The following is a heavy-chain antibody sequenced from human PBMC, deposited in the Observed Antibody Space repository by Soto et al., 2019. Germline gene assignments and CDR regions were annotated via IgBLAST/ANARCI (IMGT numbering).Heavy chain of an antibody. Sequence: PSETLSLTCTVSGGSISSSSYYWGWIRQPPGKGLEWIGSIYYSGSTYYNPSLKSRVTISVDTSKNQFSLKLSSVTAADTAVYNCAITTDFWSGYYIGYWGQGTLVTVSS. CDR3: AITTDFWSGYYIGY. CDR2: IYYSGST. V-gene: IGHV4-39*01. D-gene: IGHD3-3*01. CDR1: GGSISSSSYY. J-gene: IGHJ4*02.